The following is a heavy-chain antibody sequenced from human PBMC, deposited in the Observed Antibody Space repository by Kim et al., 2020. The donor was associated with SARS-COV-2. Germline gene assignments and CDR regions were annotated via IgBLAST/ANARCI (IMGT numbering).Heavy chain of an antibody. J-gene: IGHJ5*02. V-gene: IGHV4-59*13. Sequence: SETLSLTCTVSGGSISSYYWSWIRQPPGKGLEWIGYIYYSGSTNYNPSLKSRVTISVDTSKNQFSLKLSSVTAADTAVYYCARVNTKTYYDFWSGPSWFDPWGQGTLVTVSS. D-gene: IGHD3-3*01. CDR1: GGSISSYY. CDR3: ARVNTKTYYDFWSGPSWFDP. CDR2: IYYSGST.